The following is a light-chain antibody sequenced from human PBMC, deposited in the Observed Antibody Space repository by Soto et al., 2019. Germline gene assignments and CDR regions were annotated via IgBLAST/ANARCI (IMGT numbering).Light chain of an antibody. CDR1: SSNIGSNT. J-gene: IGLJ2*01. CDR2: NND. CDR3: ATWDASLDGVV. V-gene: IGLV1-44*01. Sequence: QSALTQPPSASGTPGQRVTISCSGSSSNIGSNTVNWYQQLPGTAPKLLIHNNDQWPSGVPDRISGSKSGTSASLAISGLQSEDEADYYCATWDASLDGVVFGGGTQLTVL.